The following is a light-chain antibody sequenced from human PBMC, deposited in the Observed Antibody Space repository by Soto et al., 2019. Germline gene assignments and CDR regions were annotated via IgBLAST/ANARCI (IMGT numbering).Light chain of an antibody. CDR3: QHYKSFSRT. V-gene: IGKV1-5*03. CDR2: KAA. CDR1: QSISSY. Sequence: DIKMTQSPSSLSASVGDRVTLSCRASQSISSYLNWYQQKPGKAPKVLIYKAANLADEVPSRFAGSGSGTDFTLTITRLQPDDFATYYCQHYKSFSRTFGQGTKVDIK. J-gene: IGKJ1*01.